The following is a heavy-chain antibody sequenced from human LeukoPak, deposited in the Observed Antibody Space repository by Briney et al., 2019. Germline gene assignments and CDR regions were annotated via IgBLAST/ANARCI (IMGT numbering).Heavy chain of an antibody. D-gene: IGHD3-3*01. CDR3: AKGGGGAFDI. J-gene: IGHJ3*02. Sequence: GGSLRLSCVASGFTFGDYAMHWVRQVPGKGLEWVLYFSWNGGSIDYVDSVRGRFTISRDNAKPYLYLQMNSMRVEDMALYYCAKGGGGAFDIWGQGTMVTVSS. V-gene: IGHV3-9*03. CDR2: FSWNGGSI. CDR1: GFTFGDYA.